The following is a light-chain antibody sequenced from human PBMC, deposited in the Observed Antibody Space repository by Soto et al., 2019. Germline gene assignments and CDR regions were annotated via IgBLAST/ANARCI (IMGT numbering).Light chain of an antibody. Sequence: EVVLTQSPGTLSVSPGERATFTCRASQSIGSDLAWYQQRPGQAPRLLIDGASTRATGIPARFSGSGSGTEFNLTFSNLQSEDFAVYYCQQYDDWPLTFVPGTKVDLK. CDR1: QSIGSD. J-gene: IGKJ3*01. V-gene: IGKV3-15*01. CDR2: GAS. CDR3: QQYDDWPLT.